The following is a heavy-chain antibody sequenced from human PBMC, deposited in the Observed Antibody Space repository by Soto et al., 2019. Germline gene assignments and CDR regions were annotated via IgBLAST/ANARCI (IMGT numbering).Heavy chain of an antibody. CDR2: IGAAGDT. CDR3: ARGASRYDEVSFDL. J-gene: IGHJ3*01. CDR1: GFSFTNYS. Sequence: GGSLRLSCAAAGFSFTNYSIHWVRQATEEVREWESSIGAAGDTDYPDSVRGRFTISREIAKNSLYLQMNSLRAGDTAVYYCARGASRYDEVSFDLWGQGTMVTVSS. V-gene: IGHV3-13*01. D-gene: IGHD3-3*01.